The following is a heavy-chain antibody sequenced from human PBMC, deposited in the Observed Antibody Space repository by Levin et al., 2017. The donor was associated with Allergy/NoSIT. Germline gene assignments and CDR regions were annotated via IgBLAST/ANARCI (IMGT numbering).Heavy chain of an antibody. CDR2: IYYSGST. J-gene: IGHJ6*02. CDR1: GDSISTYY. CDR3: ARDSGTYYPYYGLDV. D-gene: IGHD1-26*01. V-gene: IGHV4-59*01. Sequence: SETLSLTCTVSGDSISTYYWTWIRQPPGKGLEWIGYIYYSGSTNYSPSLKSRVTMSVDTSKNQFSLNLSSVIAADTAVYYCARDSGTYYPYYGLDVWGQGTTVTVSS.